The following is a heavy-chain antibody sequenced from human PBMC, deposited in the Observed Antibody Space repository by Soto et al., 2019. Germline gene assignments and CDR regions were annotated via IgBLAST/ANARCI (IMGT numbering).Heavy chain of an antibody. CDR3: GKERRGSGWSVCNF. CDR2: ISPYNGTT. Sequence: ASVKVSCNASGYTFTTYGISWVRQAPGQGLEWMGWISPYNGTTKYAEKFQGEMTMTTDTATSTAYMDLRSLRSADTAVYYCGKERRGSGWSVCNFWGQGALVTVSS. D-gene: IGHD6-19*01. J-gene: IGHJ4*02. CDR1: GYTFTTYG. V-gene: IGHV1-18*04.